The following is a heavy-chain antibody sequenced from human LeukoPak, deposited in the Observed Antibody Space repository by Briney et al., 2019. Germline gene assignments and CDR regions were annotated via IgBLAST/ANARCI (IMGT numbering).Heavy chain of an antibody. CDR1: GFTVSSNY. CDR2: IYSGGVT. J-gene: IGHJ2*01. CDR3: ARAPSGWSDYWYFDL. Sequence: GGFLRLSCAASGFTVSSNYMSWVRQAPGKGLEWVSLIYSGGVTYYADSVKGRFIISRDNSKNTLFLQMNSLRAEDTAVYYCARAPSGWSDYWYFDLWGRGTLVTVSS. V-gene: IGHV3-53*01. D-gene: IGHD6-19*01.